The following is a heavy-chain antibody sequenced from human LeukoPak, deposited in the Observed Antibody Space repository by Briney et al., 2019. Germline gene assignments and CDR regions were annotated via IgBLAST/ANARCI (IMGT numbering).Heavy chain of an antibody. V-gene: IGHV3-21*01. CDR1: GFTFSSGN. J-gene: IGHJ4*02. CDR2: ISSSSTYT. CDR3: ARAISMVRGVDY. D-gene: IGHD3-10*01. Sequence: GGSLRLSCAASGFTFSSGNMNWVRQAPGKGREWVSSISSSSTYTYYADSVKGRFTISGDNAKNSLYLQMNSLRAEDTAVYYCARAISMVRGVDYWGQGTLVTVSS.